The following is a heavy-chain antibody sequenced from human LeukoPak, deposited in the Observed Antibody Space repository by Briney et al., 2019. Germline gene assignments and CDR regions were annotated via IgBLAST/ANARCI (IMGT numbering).Heavy chain of an antibody. D-gene: IGHD3-10*01. J-gene: IGHJ4*02. V-gene: IGHV4-39*01. Sequence: PSETLSLTCTVSGGSVSSSSYYWGWIRQPPGKGLEWIGSIFYSGSTYYNASLRSRVTISVDTSKNQFSLKMRYVTAADTAVYYCARRPVSSNFDYGGQGTLVTVSS. CDR3: ARRPVSSNFDY. CDR1: GGSVSSSSYY. CDR2: IFYSGST.